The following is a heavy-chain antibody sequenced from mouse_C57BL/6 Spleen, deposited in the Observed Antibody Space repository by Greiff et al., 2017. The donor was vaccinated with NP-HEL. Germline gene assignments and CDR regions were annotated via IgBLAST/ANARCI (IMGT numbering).Heavy chain of an antibody. Sequence: VQLQQSGPELVKPGASVKISCKASGYSFTDYNMNWVKQSNGKSLEWIGVINPNYGTTSYNQKFKGKATLTVDQSSSTAYMQLNSRTPEDSAVYYCARSGVVATYWYFDVWGTGTTVTVSS. V-gene: IGHV1-39*01. J-gene: IGHJ1*03. CDR2: INPNYGTT. CDR3: ARSGVVATYWYFDV. CDR1: GYSFTDYN. D-gene: IGHD1-1*01.